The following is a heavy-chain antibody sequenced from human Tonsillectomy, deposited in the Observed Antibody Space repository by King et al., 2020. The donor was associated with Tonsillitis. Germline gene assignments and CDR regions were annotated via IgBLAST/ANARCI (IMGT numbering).Heavy chain of an antibody. Sequence: QVQLVESGSELKKPGASVKVSCKASGYSFKNYAINWVRQAPGQGLEWMGWIDTNTGNPTYAQGFTGRFVFSLDTSVSTAYLQISSLKPEDTDVYYCARGVGGPDFGELNPVRFDYWGQGTLVTVSS. V-gene: IGHV7-4-1*02. CDR2: IDTNTGNP. CDR3: ARGVGGPDFGELNPVRFDY. CDR1: GYSFKNYA. J-gene: IGHJ4*02. D-gene: IGHD3-10*01.